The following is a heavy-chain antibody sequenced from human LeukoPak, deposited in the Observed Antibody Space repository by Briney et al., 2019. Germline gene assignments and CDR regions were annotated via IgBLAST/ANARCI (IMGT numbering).Heavy chain of an antibody. J-gene: IGHJ6*04. D-gene: IGHD1/OR15-1a*01. CDR1: GFIFSNYW. CDR3: ARFGITATLDV. CDR2: IRPDGSEV. Sequence: PGGSLRLSCAASGFIFSNYWMSWVRQAPGKGLEWVANIRPDGSEVYYVDSLKGRFTISRDNAKNSLYLQVNNLRAEDMAVYSCARFGITATLDVWGKGTTVTVSS. V-gene: IGHV3-7*01.